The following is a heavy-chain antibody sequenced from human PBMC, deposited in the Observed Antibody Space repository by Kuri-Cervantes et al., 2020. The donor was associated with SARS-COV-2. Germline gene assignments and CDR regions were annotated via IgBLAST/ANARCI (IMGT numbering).Heavy chain of an antibody. Sequence: SVKVACKASGGTFSSYAISWVRQAPGQGLEWMGRIIPILGTANYAQKFQGRVTITADKSTSTAYMELSSLRSEDTAVYYCARSYSNYVGYYYYYMDVWGKGTTVTVSS. D-gene: IGHD4-11*01. V-gene: IGHV1-69*04. J-gene: IGHJ6*03. CDR3: ARSYSNYVGYYYYYMDV. CDR2: IIPILGTA. CDR1: GGTFSSYA.